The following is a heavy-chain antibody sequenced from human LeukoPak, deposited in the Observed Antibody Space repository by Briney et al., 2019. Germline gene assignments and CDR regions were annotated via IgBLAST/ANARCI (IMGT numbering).Heavy chain of an antibody. CDR1: GGSISNYY. D-gene: IGHD3-22*01. Sequence: ETLSLTCSVSGGSISNYYWSWIRQPPGKGLEWIGSMYYSGSTNYIPSLKSRATISEDTSKKQFSLKLSSVTAADTAVYYCARAGYDTSGFWYFDLWGRGTLVTVSS. CDR3: ARAGYDTSGFWYFDL. J-gene: IGHJ2*01. CDR2: MYYSGST. V-gene: IGHV4-59*01.